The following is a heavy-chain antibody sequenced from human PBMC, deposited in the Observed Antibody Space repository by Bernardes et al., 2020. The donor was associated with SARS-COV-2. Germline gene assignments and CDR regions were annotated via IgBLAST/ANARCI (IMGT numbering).Heavy chain of an antibody. D-gene: IGHD2-15*01. CDR3: AREGQTPPGYCSGGSCEMEHYYGMDV. Sequence: ASVKVSCKASGYTFTSYGISWVRQAPGQGLEWMGWISAYNGNTNYAQKLQGRVTMTTDTSTSTAYMELRSLRSDDTAVYYCAREGQTPPGYCSGGSCEMEHYYGMDVWGQGTTVTVSS. CDR1: GYTFTSYG. CDR2: ISAYNGNT. V-gene: IGHV1-18*01. J-gene: IGHJ6*02.